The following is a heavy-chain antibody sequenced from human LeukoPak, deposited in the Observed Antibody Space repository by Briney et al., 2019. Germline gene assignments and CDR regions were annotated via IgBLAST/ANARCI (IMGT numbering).Heavy chain of an antibody. CDR3: ARDLPIYCSSTSCYPLRFDY. D-gene: IGHD2-2*01. J-gene: IGHJ4*02. V-gene: IGHV1-2*02. Sequence: ASVKVSCKASGYTFTGYYMHWVRQAPGQGLEWMGWINPNSGGTNYAQKFQGRVTMTRDTSISTAYMELSRLRSDDTAVYYCARDLPIYCSSTSCYPLRFDYWGQGTLVTVSS. CDR1: GYTFTGYY. CDR2: INPNSGGT.